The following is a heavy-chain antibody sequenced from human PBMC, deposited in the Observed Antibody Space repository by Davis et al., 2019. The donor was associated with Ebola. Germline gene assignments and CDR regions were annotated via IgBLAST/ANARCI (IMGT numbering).Heavy chain of an antibody. CDR3: ARGLAVAGTLGGYYYYYGMDV. J-gene: IGHJ6*02. Sequence: AASVKVSCKASGYTFTSYGISWVRQAPGQGLEWMGIINPSGGSTSYAQKFQGRVTMTRDTSTSTVYMELSSLRSEDTAVYYCARGLAVAGTLGGYYYYYGMDVWGQGTTVTVSS. V-gene: IGHV1-46*01. CDR2: INPSGGST. D-gene: IGHD6-19*01. CDR1: GYTFTSYG.